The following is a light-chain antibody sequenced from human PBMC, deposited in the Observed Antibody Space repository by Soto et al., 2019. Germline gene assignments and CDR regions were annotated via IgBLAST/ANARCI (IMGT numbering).Light chain of an antibody. V-gene: IGLV2-11*01. CDR3: YSYSGTYTFV. CDR1: ANDVGGHNY. Sequence: LTRPRSVSGSPGQSATISCTGTANDVGGHNYVPWYQQHPGEAPKLLIYDVTERPSGVPDRFSGSKSGNTASLTISGLQTEDEADYYCYSYSGTYTFVFGTGTKVTVL. CDR2: DVT. J-gene: IGLJ1*01.